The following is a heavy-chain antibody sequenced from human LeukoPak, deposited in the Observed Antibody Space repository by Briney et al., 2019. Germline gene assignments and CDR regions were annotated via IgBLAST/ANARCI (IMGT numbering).Heavy chain of an antibody. V-gene: IGHV4-59*01. CDR2: IYYSGST. J-gene: IGHJ3*02. CDR3: ARDRDSSGWAFDI. Sequence: SETLSLTCTVSGGSISSYYWSWIRQPPGKGLEWIGYIYYSGSTNYNPSLKSRVTISVDTSKNQFSLKLSSVTAADTAVYYCARDRDSSGWAFDIWGQGTMVTVSS. D-gene: IGHD6-19*01. CDR1: GGSISSYY.